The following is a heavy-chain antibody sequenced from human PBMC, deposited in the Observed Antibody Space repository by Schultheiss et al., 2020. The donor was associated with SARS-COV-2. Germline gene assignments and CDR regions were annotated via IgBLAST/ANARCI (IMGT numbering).Heavy chain of an antibody. CDR3: AKGAGENSNFES. V-gene: IGHV3-23*01. Sequence: GGSLRLSCAASGFMFSSYAMSWVRQAPGKGLEWVSAISGSGGSTYYADSVEGRFTISRDNSKYTVYLQMNSLRADDTAIYYCAKGAGENSNFESWGRGTLVTVSS. D-gene: IGHD3-10*01. J-gene: IGHJ4*02. CDR1: GFMFSSYA. CDR2: ISGSGGST.